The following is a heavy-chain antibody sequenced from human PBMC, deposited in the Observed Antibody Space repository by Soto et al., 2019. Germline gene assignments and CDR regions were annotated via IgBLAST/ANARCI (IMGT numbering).Heavy chain of an antibody. Sequence: ASVKVSCKASGHTFTSYGISWVRQAPGQGLEWMGWISAYNGNTNYAQKLQGRVTMTTDTSTSTAYMELRSLRSDDTAVYYCARDPDITIFGVVIINYGMDVWGQGTTVTVSS. CDR1: GHTFTSYG. CDR3: ARDPDITIFGVVIINYGMDV. V-gene: IGHV1-18*01. D-gene: IGHD3-3*01. J-gene: IGHJ6*02. CDR2: ISAYNGNT.